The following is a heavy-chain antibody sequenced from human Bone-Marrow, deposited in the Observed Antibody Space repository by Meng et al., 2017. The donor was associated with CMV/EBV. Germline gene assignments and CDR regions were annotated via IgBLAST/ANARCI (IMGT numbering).Heavy chain of an antibody. CDR1: GVPLCRVS. CDR3: WRDKYNSGSNRLDY. CDR2: YWGRCGST. J-gene: IGHJ4*02. Sequence: GVPLCRVSMRLGRQAPGKGVGLVSAYWGRCGSTYHAGSGKGRFTISRDNAKNPLDLQMNSLGAEGTAVYYWWRDKYNSGSNRLDYWGQGTLVTVSS. D-gene: IGHD6-19*01. V-gene: IGHV3-23*01.